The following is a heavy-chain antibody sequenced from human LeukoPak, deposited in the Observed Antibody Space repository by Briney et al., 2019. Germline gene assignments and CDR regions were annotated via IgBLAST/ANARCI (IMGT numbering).Heavy chain of an antibody. CDR3: ARPERSGYYYYYGMDV. CDR1: GGTFSSYA. Sequence: SVKVSCKASGGTFSSYAISWVRQAPGQGLEWMGGIIPIFGTANYAQKFQGRVTITADESTSTAYMELSSLRSEDTAVYYCARPERSGYYYYYGMDVWGQGTLVTVSS. D-gene: IGHD2-15*01. J-gene: IGHJ6*02. V-gene: IGHV1-69*01. CDR2: IIPIFGTA.